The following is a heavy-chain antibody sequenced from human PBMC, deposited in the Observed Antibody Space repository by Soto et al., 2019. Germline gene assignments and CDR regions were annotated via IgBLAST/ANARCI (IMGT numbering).Heavy chain of an antibody. CDR2: FGSGDTT. J-gene: IGHJ4*02. CDR3: AKDTRGSSSQFFDY. V-gene: IGHV3-23*01. Sequence: EVQLLESEGGLVKPGGSLRLSCAASGFTFSTYAMAWVRQAPGRGLEWVSGFGSGDTTYYADPVKGRFTISRDNSKSTLYLQMNSLRAADTAIYYCAKDTRGSSSQFFDYWGQGTLVTVSS. D-gene: IGHD6-6*01. CDR1: GFTFSTYA.